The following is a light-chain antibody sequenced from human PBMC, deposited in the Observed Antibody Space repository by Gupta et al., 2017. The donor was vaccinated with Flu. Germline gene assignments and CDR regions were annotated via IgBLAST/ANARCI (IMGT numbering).Light chain of an antibody. Sequence: DIQMTQSPSSLSASLGDRVTITCRASQSISSYLNWYQQKPGKAPKLLIYAASSLQSGVPSRFSGSGSGTDFTLTISSLQPEDFATYYCQQSYSTPPFTFGPGTKVDIK. V-gene: IGKV1-39*01. J-gene: IGKJ3*01. CDR3: QQSYSTPPFT. CDR2: AAS. CDR1: QSISSY.